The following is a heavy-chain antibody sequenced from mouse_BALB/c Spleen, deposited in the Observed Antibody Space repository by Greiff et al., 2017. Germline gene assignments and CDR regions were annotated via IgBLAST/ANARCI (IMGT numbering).Heavy chain of an antibody. V-gene: IGHV4-1*02. CDR1: GFDFSRYW. CDR3: AREWITTVVDWYFDV. D-gene: IGHD1-1*01. J-gene: IGHJ1*01. CDR2: INPDSSTI. Sequence: EVMLVESGGGLVQPGGSLKLSCAASGFDFSRYWMSWVRQAPGKGLEWIGEINPDSSTINYTPSLKDKFIISRDNAKNTLYLQMSKVRSEDTALYYCAREWITTVVDWYFDVWGAGTTVTVSS.